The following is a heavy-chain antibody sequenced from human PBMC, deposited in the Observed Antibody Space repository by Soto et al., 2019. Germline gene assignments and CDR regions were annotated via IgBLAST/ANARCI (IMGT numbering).Heavy chain of an antibody. CDR3: ARFYYDSSGYLPSPYYYYYGMDV. J-gene: IGHJ6*02. V-gene: IGHV3-7*01. CDR1: GFTFSSYA. Sequence: GGSLRLSCAASGFTFSSYAMHWVRQAPGKGLEWLANIKQDGSEKYYVDSVKGRFTISRDNAKNSLYLQMNSLRAEDTAVYYCARFYYDSSGYLPSPYYYYYGMDVWGQGTTVTVSS. D-gene: IGHD3-22*01. CDR2: IKQDGSEK.